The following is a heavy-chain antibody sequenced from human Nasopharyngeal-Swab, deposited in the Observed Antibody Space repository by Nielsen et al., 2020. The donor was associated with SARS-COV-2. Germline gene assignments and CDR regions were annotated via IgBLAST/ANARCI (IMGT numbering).Heavy chain of an antibody. CDR3: ASSPELGLQDY. V-gene: IGHV4-39*07. D-gene: IGHD4-11*01. Sequence: RQAPGKGLEWIGSIYYSGSTYYNPSLKSRVTISVDTSKNQFSLKLSSVTAADTAVYYCASSPELGLQDYWGQGTLVTVSS. CDR2: IYYSGST. J-gene: IGHJ4*02.